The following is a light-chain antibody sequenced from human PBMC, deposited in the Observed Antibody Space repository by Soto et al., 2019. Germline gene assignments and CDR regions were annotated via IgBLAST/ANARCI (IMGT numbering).Light chain of an antibody. CDR1: QSVSSN. V-gene: IGKV3-15*01. Sequence: EKVMTQSPATLSVSPGERATLSCRASQSVSSNLAWYQQKPGQTPRLLIYDASTRATGIPARFSGSGSETEFTLTISSLQSEDFAVYYCQQYNNWPPKYTFGQGTKLEIK. CDR2: DAS. CDR3: QQYNNWPPKYT. J-gene: IGKJ2*01.